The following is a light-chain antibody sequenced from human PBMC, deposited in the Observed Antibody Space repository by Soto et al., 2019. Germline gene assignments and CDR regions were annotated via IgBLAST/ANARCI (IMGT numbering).Light chain of an antibody. CDR2: QVT. Sequence: QSALTQPASVSGSPGQSISISCNGTSSDVGIYNYVSWYQQHPGKAPKLMIYQVTNRPSGVSNRFSGSKSGNTASLTISGLQAEDEADYYCSSYTGSTNYVFGTGTKVTVL. CDR1: SSDVGIYNY. CDR3: SSYTGSTNYV. V-gene: IGLV2-14*01. J-gene: IGLJ1*01.